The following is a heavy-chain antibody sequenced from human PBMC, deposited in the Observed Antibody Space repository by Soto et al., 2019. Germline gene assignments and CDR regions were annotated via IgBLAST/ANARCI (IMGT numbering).Heavy chain of an antibody. D-gene: IGHD2-15*01. CDR1: GFTFRSYA. CDR3: ARESLGDIVQY. CDR2: ITYDGSTK. V-gene: IGHV3-30-3*01. Sequence: QVQLVESGGGVVQPGRSLRLSCAASGFTFRSYAMQWVRQAPGKGLEWVALITYDGSTKYYADSVKGRFTISRDNSRDTLELQMNSLTAEDTAIYYCARESLGDIVQYWGQGTMVSVSS. J-gene: IGHJ1*01.